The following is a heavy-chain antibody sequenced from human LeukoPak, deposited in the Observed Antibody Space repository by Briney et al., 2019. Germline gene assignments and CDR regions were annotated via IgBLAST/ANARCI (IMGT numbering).Heavy chain of an antibody. Sequence: PGGALRLSCAASGFTFSSYAMHSVRQAPGKGLEGVAVISYDGSNKYYADSVKGRFTISRDNSKKTLYLQMNSLRAEDTAVYYCARNPDITTWAPFDYWGQGTLVTVSS. J-gene: IGHJ4*02. D-gene: IGHD3-22*01. CDR3: ARNPDITTWAPFDY. V-gene: IGHV3-30-3*01. CDR2: ISYDGSNK. CDR1: GFTFSSYA.